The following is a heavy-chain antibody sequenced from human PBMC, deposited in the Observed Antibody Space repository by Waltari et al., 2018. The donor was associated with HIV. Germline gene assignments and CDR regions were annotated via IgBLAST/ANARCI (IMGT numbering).Heavy chain of an antibody. CDR1: GFTFGDYA. V-gene: IGHV3-49*04. CDR3: TRGRWGVPFDY. D-gene: IGHD3-16*01. J-gene: IGHJ4*02. CDR2: IRSKAYGGTT. Sequence: EVQLVESGGGLVQPGRSLRLSCTASGFTFGDYAMSWVRQAPGKGLEWVGFIRSKAYGGTTEYAASVKGRFTISRDDSKSIAYLQMNSLKTEDTAVYYCTRGRWGVPFDYWGQGTLVTVSS.